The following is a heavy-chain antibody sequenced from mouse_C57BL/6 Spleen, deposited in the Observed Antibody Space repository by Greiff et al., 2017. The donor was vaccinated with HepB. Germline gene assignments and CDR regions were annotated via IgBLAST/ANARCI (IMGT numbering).Heavy chain of an antibody. CDR2: IDPSDSYT. CDR3: ARSYGKNWYFDV. J-gene: IGHJ1*03. CDR1: GYTFTSYW. D-gene: IGHD2-1*01. Sequence: VQLQQPGAELVMPGASVKLSCKASGYTFTSYWMHWVKQRPGQGLEWIGEIDPSDSYTNYNQTFKGKSTLTVEKSSSTAYMQLSSLTSEDSAVYYCARSYGKNWYFDVWGTGTTVTVSS. V-gene: IGHV1-69*01.